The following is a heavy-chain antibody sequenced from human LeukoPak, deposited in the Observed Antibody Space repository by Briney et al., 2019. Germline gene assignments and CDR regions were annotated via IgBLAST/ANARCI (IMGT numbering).Heavy chain of an antibody. J-gene: IGHJ4*02. V-gene: IGHV3-30*18. CDR1: GFTFSSYG. CDR2: ISYDGSNK. CDR3: AKDWVQLYEGYFDY. Sequence: GESLKIPCAASGFTFSSYGMHWVRQAPGKGLEWVAVISYDGSNKYYADSVKGRFTISRDNSKNTLYLQMNSLRAEDTAVYYCAKDWVQLYEGYFDYWGQGTLVTVSS. D-gene: IGHD5-18*01.